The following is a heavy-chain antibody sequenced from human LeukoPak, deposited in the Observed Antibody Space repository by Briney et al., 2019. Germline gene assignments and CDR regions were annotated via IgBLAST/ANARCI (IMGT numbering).Heavy chain of an antibody. Sequence: GGSLRLSCAATGFTFSSYWMSWVRQAPGKGLEWVANVKQDGSEKNYVDSVKGRFTISRDNAKNSLDLQMNSLRGEDTAVYYCARDSTYSSSWLNDAFVIWGQGTMVTVSS. J-gene: IGHJ3*02. CDR1: GFTFSSYW. D-gene: IGHD6-13*01. CDR2: VKQDGSEK. V-gene: IGHV3-7*01. CDR3: ARDSTYSSSWLNDAFVI.